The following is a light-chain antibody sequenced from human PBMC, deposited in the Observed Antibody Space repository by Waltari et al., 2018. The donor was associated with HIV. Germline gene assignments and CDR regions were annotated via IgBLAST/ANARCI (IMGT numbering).Light chain of an antibody. CDR1: SLRSYY. Sequence: SSELTQDPAVSVALGQTVRITCQGDSLRSYYASWYQQKPGQAPVLVIYGKNNRPPGIPDRFSGSSSGNTASLTITGAQAEDEADYYCNSRDSSDNRHNYVFGTGTKVTVL. J-gene: IGLJ1*01. CDR3: NSRDSSDNRHNYV. V-gene: IGLV3-19*01. CDR2: GKN.